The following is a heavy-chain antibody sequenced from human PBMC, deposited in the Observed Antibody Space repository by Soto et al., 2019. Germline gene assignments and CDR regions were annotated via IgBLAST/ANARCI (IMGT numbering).Heavy chain of an antibody. V-gene: IGHV1-18*01. CDR3: ARGRYGDY. CDR2: ISAHNGNT. Sequence: QAHLVQSGAEVKKPGASVKDSCKGSGYAFTTYGITWVRQAPGQGLEWMGWISAHNGNTNYAQKLQGRVTVTRDTSTSTAYMELRSLRSDDTAVYYCARGRYGDYWGQGALVTVSS. J-gene: IGHJ4*02. D-gene: IGHD1-1*01. CDR1: GYAFTTYG.